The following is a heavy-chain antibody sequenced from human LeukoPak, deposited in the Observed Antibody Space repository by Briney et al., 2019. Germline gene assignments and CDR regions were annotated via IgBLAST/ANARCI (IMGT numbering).Heavy chain of an antibody. J-gene: IGHJ4*02. CDR2: ISHIGRT. V-gene: IGHV4-59*11. CDR3: ARVPLYWQDPFDF. CDR1: GDSFSSHY. Sequence: PSETLSLTCAVSGDSFSSHYWTWIRQSPGTGLEWIGYISHIGRTNYNPSLKSRVTISIDTSKNQFSLKLRSVTAADTAMYYCARVPLYWQDPFDFWGQGTLVTVSS. D-gene: IGHD2-15*01.